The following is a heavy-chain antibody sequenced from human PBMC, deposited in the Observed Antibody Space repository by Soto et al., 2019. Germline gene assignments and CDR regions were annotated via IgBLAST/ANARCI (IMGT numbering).Heavy chain of an antibody. V-gene: IGHV4-61*01. CDR1: GGSVSSGSYY. D-gene: IGHD3-22*01. CDR2: IYYSGST. Sequence: QVQLQESGPGLVKPSETLSLTCTVSGGSVSSGSYYWSWIRQPPGKGLAWIGYIYYSGSTNYNPSLKSRFTISVDTSHNQFSLKLSSVTAADTAVYYCARGMRYYDSSGYSRWFDPWGQGPLVTVSS. J-gene: IGHJ5*02. CDR3: ARGMRYYDSSGYSRWFDP.